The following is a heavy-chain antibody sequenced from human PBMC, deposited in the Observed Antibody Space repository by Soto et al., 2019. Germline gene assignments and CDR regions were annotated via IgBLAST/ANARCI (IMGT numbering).Heavy chain of an antibody. V-gene: IGHV3-9*01. CDR2: ISCNGDAT. CDR3: ANLPLYGSGFDC. D-gene: IGHD3-10*01. Sequence: EVQLVESGGGLVQPGGSLRLSCAASGFTFDDYAIHWVRQIPGKGLAWVSGISCNGDATGYADSVKGRFTISRDNAKNSLYLRMDSLKTEDTAMYYCANLPLYGSGFDCWGQGTLVTVSS. CDR1: GFTFDDYA. J-gene: IGHJ4*02.